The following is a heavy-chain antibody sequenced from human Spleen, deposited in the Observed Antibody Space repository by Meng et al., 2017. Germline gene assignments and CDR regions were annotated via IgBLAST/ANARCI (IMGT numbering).Heavy chain of an antibody. J-gene: IGHJ1*01. Sequence: GGSLRLSCAASGFTFNRYWMHWVRQAPGKGLEWVSAISGSGGSTYYADSVKGRFTISRDNAKNTVYLQMNSLRDEDTALYYCTNDRLNHWGQGALVTVSS. CDR1: GFTFNRYW. CDR2: ISGSGGST. D-gene: IGHD1-1*01. CDR3: TNDRLNH. V-gene: IGHV3-74*01.